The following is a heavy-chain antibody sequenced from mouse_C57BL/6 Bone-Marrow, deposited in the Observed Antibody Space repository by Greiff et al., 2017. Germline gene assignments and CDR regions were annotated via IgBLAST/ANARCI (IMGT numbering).Heavy chain of an antibody. Sequence: LVESGAELARPGASVKLSCKASGYTFTSYGISWVKQRTGQGLEWIGEIYPRSGNTYYNEKFKGKATLTADKSSSTAYMELRSLTSEDSAVXFCVYYYGSAWFAYWGQGTLVTVSA. CDR3: VYYYGSAWFAY. D-gene: IGHD1-1*01. CDR2: IYPRSGNT. V-gene: IGHV1-81*01. J-gene: IGHJ3*01. CDR1: GYTFTSYG.